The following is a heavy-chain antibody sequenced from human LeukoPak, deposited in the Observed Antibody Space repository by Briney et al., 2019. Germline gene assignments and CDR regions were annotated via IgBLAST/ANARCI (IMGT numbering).Heavy chain of an antibody. CDR2: INHSGST. CDR1: GGSFSGYY. D-gene: IGHD6-19*01. J-gene: IGHJ6*02. Sequence: SETLSLTCAVYGGSFSGYYWSWIRQPPGKGLEWIGEINHSGSTNYNPSLKSRVTISVDTSKNQFSLKLSSVTAADTAVYYCAAGSAVAEYYYYYGMDVWGQGTTVTVSS. V-gene: IGHV4-34*01. CDR3: AAGSAVAEYYYYYGMDV.